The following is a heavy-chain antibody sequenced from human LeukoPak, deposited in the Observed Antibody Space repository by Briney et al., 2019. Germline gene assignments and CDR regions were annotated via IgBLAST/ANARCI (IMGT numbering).Heavy chain of an antibody. J-gene: IGHJ4*02. V-gene: IGHV4-30-2*01. CDR3: ATRLYDFWSGYLGY. CDR2: IYHSGST. Sequence: SQTLSLTCTVSGGSLSSGGYYWSWIRQPPGKGLEWIGYIYHSGSTYYNPSLKSRVTISVDRSKNQFSLKLSSVTAADTAVYYCATRLYDFWSGYLGYWGQGTLVTVSS. D-gene: IGHD3-3*01. CDR1: GGSLSSGGYY.